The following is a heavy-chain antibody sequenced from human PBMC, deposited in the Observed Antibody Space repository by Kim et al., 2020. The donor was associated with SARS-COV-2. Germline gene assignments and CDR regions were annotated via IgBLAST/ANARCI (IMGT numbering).Heavy chain of an antibody. CDR3: ARDLYGDYVSYYYYYGMDV. CDR2: ISSSGSTI. D-gene: IGHD4-17*01. V-gene: IGHV3-11*01. CDR1: GFTFSDYY. Sequence: GGSLRLSCAASGFTFSDYYMSWIRQAPGKGLEWVSYISSSGSTIYYADSVKGRFTISRDNAKNSLYLQMNSLRAEDTAVYYCARDLYGDYVSYYYYYGMDVWGQGTTVTVSS. J-gene: IGHJ6*02.